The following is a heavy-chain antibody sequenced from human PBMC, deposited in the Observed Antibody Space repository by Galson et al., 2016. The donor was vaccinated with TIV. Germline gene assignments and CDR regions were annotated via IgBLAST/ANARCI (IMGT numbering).Heavy chain of an antibody. CDR1: GSGFSHYW. CDR2: IYPGDSTV. D-gene: IGHD3-22*01. V-gene: IGHV5-51*03. CDR3: ARREGCDDRSGYYPDIRWFDH. Sequence: QSGAEVKKPGESLRISCQASGSGFSHYWVAWVRQLPGKGLEWMGIIYPGDSTVRYSPSFQGQVTISVDKSLSSAYLQWSSLKASDTAMYFCARREGCDDRSGYYPDIRWFDHWGQGTLVTVSS. J-gene: IGHJ5*02.